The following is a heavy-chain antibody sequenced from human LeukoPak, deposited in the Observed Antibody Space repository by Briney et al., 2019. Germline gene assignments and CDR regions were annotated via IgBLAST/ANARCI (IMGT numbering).Heavy chain of an antibody. J-gene: IGHJ5*02. D-gene: IGHD2-2*01. CDR2: TYYRSTWYN. CDR1: GDSVSSNSVT. V-gene: IGHV6-1*01. CDR3: ARRLTQYDCFDP. Sequence: KASQTLSLTCAISGDSVSSNSVTWNWIRQSPSRGLEWLGRTYYRSTWYNDYAESVRGRITVNPDTSKNQFSLHLNSVTPEDTAVYYCARRLTQYDCFDPWGQGILVTVSS.